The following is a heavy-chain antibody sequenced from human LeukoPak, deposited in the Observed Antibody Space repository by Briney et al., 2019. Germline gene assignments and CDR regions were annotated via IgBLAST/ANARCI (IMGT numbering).Heavy chain of an antibody. J-gene: IGHJ4*02. CDR1: GGTFSSYA. Sequence: ASVKVSCKASGGTFSSYAISWVRQAPGQGLEWMGWMNPNSGNTGYAQKFQGRVTMTRNTSISTAYMELSSLRSEDTAVYYCARGGSSAVAGHDYWGQGTLVTVSS. D-gene: IGHD6-19*01. V-gene: IGHV1-8*02. CDR2: MNPNSGNT. CDR3: ARGGSSAVAGHDY.